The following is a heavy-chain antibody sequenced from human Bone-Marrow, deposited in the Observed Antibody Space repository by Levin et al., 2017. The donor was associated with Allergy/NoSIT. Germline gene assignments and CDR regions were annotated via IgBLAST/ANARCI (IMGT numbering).Heavy chain of an antibody. CDR1: GFTFSNYA. V-gene: IGHV3-23*01. CDR3: AKEMTTVVPVFDY. Sequence: GESLKISCAASGFTFSNYAMSWVRQAPGKGLEWVSAITNSGRTYYADSVKGRFTVSRDNSKNTLYLQTNSLRADDTAVYYCAKEMTTVVPVFDYWGQGTLVTVSS. J-gene: IGHJ4*02. D-gene: IGHD4-23*01. CDR2: ITNSGRT.